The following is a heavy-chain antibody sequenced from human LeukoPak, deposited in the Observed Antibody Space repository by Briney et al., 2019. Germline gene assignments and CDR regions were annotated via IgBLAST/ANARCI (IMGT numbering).Heavy chain of an antibody. CDR3: ARALATVTTLTGWFDP. CDR2: IYHSGST. CDR1: VGSNSIGGYS. J-gene: IGHJ5*02. V-gene: IGHV4-30-2*01. D-gene: IGHD4-17*01. Sequence: SQTLSLTCAVSVGSNSIGGYSWSWIRQPPGKGLEWNVDIYHSGSTYYNPSLKSRVTISVDRSKNQFSLKLSSVTAADTAVYYCARALATVTTLTGWFDPWGQGTLVTVSS.